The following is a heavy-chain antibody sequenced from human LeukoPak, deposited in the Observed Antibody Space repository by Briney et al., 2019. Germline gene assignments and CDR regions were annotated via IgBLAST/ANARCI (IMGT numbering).Heavy chain of an antibody. CDR1: GFTFTNFE. V-gene: IGHV3-48*03. Sequence: GGSLRLSCAASGFTFTNFEMNWVRQAPGKGLEWVSYISYSGSTTSYADSAKGRFTTSRDNAKNSLYLQMNSLRAEDTAVYYCARAGPPAFDPWGQGTLVTVSS. CDR2: ISYSGSTT. J-gene: IGHJ5*02. CDR3: ARAGPPAFDP.